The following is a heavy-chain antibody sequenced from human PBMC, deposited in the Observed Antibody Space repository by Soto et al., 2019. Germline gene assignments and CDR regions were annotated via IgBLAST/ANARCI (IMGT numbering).Heavy chain of an antibody. CDR3: ARCDSSGYYAFDF. V-gene: IGHV5-51*01. CDR1: GYSFTTYW. CDR2: IYPADSDT. D-gene: IGHD3-22*01. Sequence: PGESLKISCKGSGYSFTTYWIGWVRQVPGKGLEWMGVIYPADSDTRYSPSFQGQVTFSVDKSLTTAYLQWSSLKASDTAMYYCARCDSSGYYAFDFWGQGTMVTVSS. J-gene: IGHJ3*01.